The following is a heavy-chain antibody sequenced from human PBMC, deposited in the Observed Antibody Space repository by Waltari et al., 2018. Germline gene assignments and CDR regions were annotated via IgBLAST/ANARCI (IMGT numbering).Heavy chain of an antibody. D-gene: IGHD3-22*01. CDR1: GYTFTGYY. J-gene: IGHJ4*02. Sequence: QVQLVQSGAEVQKPGASVKVSCKASGYTFTGYYMHWVRQAPGQGLAWTGWINPNSGGTNYAQKFQGRVTMNRDTSISTAYMELSRLRSDDTAVYYCARDGAYYYDSSGYYPDTFDYWGQGTLVTVSS. CDR3: ARDGAYYYDSSGYYPDTFDY. CDR2: INPNSGGT. V-gene: IGHV1-2*02.